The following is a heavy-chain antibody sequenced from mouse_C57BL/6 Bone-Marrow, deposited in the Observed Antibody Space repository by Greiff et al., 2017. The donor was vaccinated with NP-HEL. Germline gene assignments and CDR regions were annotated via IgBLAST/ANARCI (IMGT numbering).Heavy chain of an antibody. CDR1: GYTFTSYW. Sequence: QVQLQQPGAELVKPGASVKLSCKASGYTFTSYWMHWVKQRPGQGLEWIGMIHPNSGSTNYNEKFKSKATLTVDKSSSTAYMQLSSLTSEDSAVYYCARSRGNYLFDYWGQGTTLTVSS. CDR2: IHPNSGST. V-gene: IGHV1-64*01. D-gene: IGHD2-1*01. CDR3: ARSRGNYLFDY. J-gene: IGHJ2*01.